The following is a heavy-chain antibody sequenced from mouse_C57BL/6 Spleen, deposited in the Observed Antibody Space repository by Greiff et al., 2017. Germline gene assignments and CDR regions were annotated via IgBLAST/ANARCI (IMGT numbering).Heavy chain of an antibody. CDR2: VSSGGSYT. J-gene: IGHJ4*01. V-gene: IGHV5-6*01. Sequence: EVKLVESGGDLVKPGGSLKLSCAASGFTFSSYGMSWVRQTPDKRLEWVATVSSGGSYTYYPDSVKGRFTISRDNAKNTLYLQMSSLKSEDTAMYYCARQYSPYAMDYWGQGTSVTVSS. CDR1: GFTFSSYG. D-gene: IGHD2-12*01. CDR3: ARQYSPYAMDY.